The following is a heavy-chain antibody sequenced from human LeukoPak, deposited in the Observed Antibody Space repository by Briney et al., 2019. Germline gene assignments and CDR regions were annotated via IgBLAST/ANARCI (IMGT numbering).Heavy chain of an antibody. J-gene: IGHJ6*02. D-gene: IGHD3-16*01. V-gene: IGHV3-7*01. CDR3: ARFDYYYGMDV. CDR2: IKQDGSEK. Sequence: GGSLRLSCAASGLTFSNYWMSWVRQAPGKGLEWVANIKQDGSEKYYVDSVKGRFTISRDNAKNSLYLQMNSLRAEDTAVYYCARFDYYYGMDVWGQGATVTVSS. CDR1: GLTFSNYW.